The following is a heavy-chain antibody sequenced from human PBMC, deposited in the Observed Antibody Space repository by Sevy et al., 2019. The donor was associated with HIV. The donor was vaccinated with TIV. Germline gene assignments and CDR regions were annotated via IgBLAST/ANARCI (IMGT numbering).Heavy chain of an antibody. CDR3: ASGGDIYCSSTSCYLLTFDP. CDR2: INPNSGGT. CDR1: GYTFTGYF. Sequence: ASVKVSCKASGYTFTGYFMHWVRQAPGQGLEWMGWINPNSGGTNYAQKFQGRVTMTRDTSISTAYMELSRLRSDDTAVYYCASGGDIYCSSTSCYLLTFDPWGQGTLVTVSS. D-gene: IGHD2-2*01. J-gene: IGHJ5*02. V-gene: IGHV1-2*02.